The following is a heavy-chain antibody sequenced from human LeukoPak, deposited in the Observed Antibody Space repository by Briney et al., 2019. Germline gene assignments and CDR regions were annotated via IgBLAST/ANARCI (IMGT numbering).Heavy chain of an antibody. D-gene: IGHD6-19*01. CDR1: GYSLTDLS. V-gene: IGHV1-24*01. CDR2: SDPEDGET. CDR3: TGVGDSSGWSYYFDN. Sequence: GASVKVSCKVSGYSLTDLSMHWVRQAPGKGLEWMGGSDPEDGETLYAQKFQGRVTMTEDTSTDTAYMELSGLKSEDTAVYYCTGVGDSSGWSYYFDNWGQGTLVSVSS. J-gene: IGHJ4*02.